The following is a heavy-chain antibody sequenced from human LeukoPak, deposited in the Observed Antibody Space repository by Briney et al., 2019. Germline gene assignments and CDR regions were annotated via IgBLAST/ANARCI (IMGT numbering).Heavy chain of an antibody. CDR1: GGSISSCY. D-gene: IGHD6-6*01. CDR2: IYHSGST. CDR3: ARGGAARLHFQN. V-gene: IGHV4-59*01. Sequence: SETLSLTCTVSGGSISSCYWSWIRQPPGKGLEWIGYIYHSGSTNYNPSLQSRVTISVDTSKNQFSLNLNSVTAADTAVYYCARGGAARLHFQNWGQGTLVTVSS. J-gene: IGHJ1*01.